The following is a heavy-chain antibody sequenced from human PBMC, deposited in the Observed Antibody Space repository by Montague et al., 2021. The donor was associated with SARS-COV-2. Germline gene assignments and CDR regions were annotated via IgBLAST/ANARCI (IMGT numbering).Heavy chain of an antibody. CDR2: IYYSGSY. V-gene: IGHV4-31*03. CDR3: ARVQGITMIVVVIGAFDI. J-gene: IGHJ3*02. D-gene: IGHD3-22*01. Sequence: TLSLTCTVSGGSISSGGYYWSWIRQHPGKGLEWIGYIYYSGSYYYNPSLKSRVTISVDTSKNQFSLKLSSVTAADTAVYYCARVQGITMIVVVIGAFDIWGQGTMVTVSS. CDR1: GGSISSGGYY.